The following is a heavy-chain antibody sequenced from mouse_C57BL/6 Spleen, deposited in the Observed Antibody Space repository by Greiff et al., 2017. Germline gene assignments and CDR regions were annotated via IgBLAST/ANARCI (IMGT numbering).Heavy chain of an antibody. D-gene: IGHD1-1*01. V-gene: IGHV3-6*01. CDR1: GYSITSGYY. CDR3: ARRYGSSWRGGYFDY. CDR2: ISYDGSN. J-gene: IGHJ2*01. Sequence: EVKLQESGPGLVKPSQSLSLTCSVTGYSITSGYYWNWIRQFPGNKLEWMGYISYDGSNNYNPSLKNRISITRDTSKNQFFLKLNSVTTEDTATYYCARRYGSSWRGGYFDYWGQGTTLTVSS.